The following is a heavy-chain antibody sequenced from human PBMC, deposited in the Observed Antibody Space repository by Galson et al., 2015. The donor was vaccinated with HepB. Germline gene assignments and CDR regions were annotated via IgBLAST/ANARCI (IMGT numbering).Heavy chain of an antibody. Sequence: SVKVSCKASGYTFTSYGISWVRQAPGQGLEWMEWISAYNGNTNYAQKLQGRVTMTTDTSTSTACMEMRSLRSDDTAVYYCARGSEGDYYGSGSYDYWGQGTLVTVSS. CDR2: ISAYNGNT. CDR1: GYTFTSYG. CDR3: ARGSEGDYYGSGSYDY. D-gene: IGHD3-10*01. V-gene: IGHV1-18*01. J-gene: IGHJ4*02.